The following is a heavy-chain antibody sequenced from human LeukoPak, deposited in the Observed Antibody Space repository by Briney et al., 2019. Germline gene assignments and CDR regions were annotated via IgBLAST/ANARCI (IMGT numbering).Heavy chain of an antibody. V-gene: IGHV4-34*01. CDR2: INHSGST. CDR3: ARARMQFDP. D-gene: IGHD2-15*01. CDR1: GGSFSGYY. Sequence: PSETLSLTCAVYGGSFSGYYWSWIRQPPGKGLEWIGEINHSGSTNYNPSLKSRVTISADTSKNQFSLKLSSVTAADTAVYYCARARMQFDPWGQGTLVTVSS. J-gene: IGHJ5*02.